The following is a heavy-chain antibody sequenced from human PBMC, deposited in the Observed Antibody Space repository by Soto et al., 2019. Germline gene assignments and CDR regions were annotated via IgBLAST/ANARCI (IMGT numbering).Heavy chain of an antibody. J-gene: IGHJ6*02. V-gene: IGHV1-69*01. D-gene: IGHD1-26*01. CDR2: IMPLYAKP. CDR1: GGTFNTYT. Sequence: QVQLVQSGAEVKKPGSSVKVSCKASGGTFNTYTISWVRQVPGQGLEWMGGIMPLYAKPTYAQPFLGRLTIAADEHTRTVYMELSSLRSEETALYYCASLNNWSSGDGRIDVWGRGTAVSVSS. CDR3: ASLNNWSSGDGRIDV.